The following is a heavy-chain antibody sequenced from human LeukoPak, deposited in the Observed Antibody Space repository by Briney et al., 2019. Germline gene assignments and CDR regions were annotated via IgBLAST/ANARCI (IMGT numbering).Heavy chain of an antibody. CDR3: AKGFGTSGYSYGAIDY. CDR1: GFTFSSYG. J-gene: IGHJ4*02. D-gene: IGHD5-18*01. V-gene: IGHV3-30*02. CDR2: IRYDGSNK. Sequence: PGGSLRLSCAASGFTFSSYGMHWVRQAPGKGLEWVAFIRYDGSNKYYADSVKGRFTISRDNSKNTLYLQMNSLRAEDTAVYYCAKGFGTSGYSYGAIDYWGQGTLVTVSS.